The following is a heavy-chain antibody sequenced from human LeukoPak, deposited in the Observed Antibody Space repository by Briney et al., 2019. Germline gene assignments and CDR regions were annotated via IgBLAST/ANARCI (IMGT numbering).Heavy chain of an antibody. V-gene: IGHV5-51*01. Sequence: HGESLKISCKGSGYSFTSYWIGWVRQMPGKGLEWMGIIYPGDSDTRYSPSFQGQVTILADKSLSTPYLQWSSVYGSDTAIYYWARPPPKARPLQQWGEGPLVTVSS. CDR1: GYSFTSYW. CDR2: IYPGDSDT. J-gene: IGHJ1*01. CDR3: ARPPPKARPLQQ.